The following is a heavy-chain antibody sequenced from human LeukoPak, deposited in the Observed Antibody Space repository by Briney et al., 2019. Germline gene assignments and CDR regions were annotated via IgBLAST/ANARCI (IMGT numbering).Heavy chain of an antibody. D-gene: IGHD1-1*01. Sequence: GGSLRLSCAASGFTFSSYWMHWVRQAPGKGLVWVSRINSDVSSTSYADSVKGRFTTSRDNAKNTLYLQMNSLRAEDTAVYYCARDHDREAFDIWGQGTMVTVSS. CDR3: ARDHDREAFDI. V-gene: IGHV3-74*01. CDR1: GFTFSSYW. J-gene: IGHJ3*02. CDR2: INSDVSST.